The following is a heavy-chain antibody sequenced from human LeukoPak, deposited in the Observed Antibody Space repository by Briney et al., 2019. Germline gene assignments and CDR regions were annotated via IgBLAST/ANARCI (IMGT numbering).Heavy chain of an antibody. Sequence: PSETLSLTCTVSGGSISSYYWSWIRQPPGKGLEWIGYIYYSGSTNYNPSLKSRVTISVDTSKNQFSLKLSSVTAADTAVYYCARGVSYYDSSGYYNEYFQHWGQGILVTVSS. CDR1: GGSISSYY. CDR2: IYYSGST. D-gene: IGHD3-22*01. CDR3: ARGVSYYDSSGYYNEYFQH. V-gene: IGHV4-59*08. J-gene: IGHJ1*01.